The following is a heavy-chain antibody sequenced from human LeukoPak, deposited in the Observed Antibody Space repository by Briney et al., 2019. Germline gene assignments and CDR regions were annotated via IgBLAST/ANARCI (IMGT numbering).Heavy chain of an antibody. J-gene: IGHJ3*02. D-gene: IGHD3-10*01. V-gene: IGHV4-59*12. CDR1: GAPISSYY. CDR2: IFYSGST. CDR3: AKSNGYGLVDI. Sequence: SETLSLTCTVSGAPISSYYWDWIRQPPGKGLEWIGNIFYSGSTYYSPSLKSRVTISLDTSRNQFSLKLNSVTAADTAVYYCAKSNGYGLVDIWGQGTMVTVSS.